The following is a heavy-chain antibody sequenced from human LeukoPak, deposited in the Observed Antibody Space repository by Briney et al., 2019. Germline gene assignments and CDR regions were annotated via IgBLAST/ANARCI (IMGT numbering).Heavy chain of an antibody. D-gene: IGHD3-10*01. Sequence: SETLSLTCTVSGGSISSYYWSWIRQPPGKGLEWIGYIYYSGSTNYNPSLKSRVTISVDTSKNQFSLKLSSVTAADTAVYYCATNYGSGSYYPDWGQGTLVTVSS. V-gene: IGHV4-59*08. J-gene: IGHJ4*02. CDR2: IYYSGST. CDR1: GGSISSYY. CDR3: ATNYGSGSYYPD.